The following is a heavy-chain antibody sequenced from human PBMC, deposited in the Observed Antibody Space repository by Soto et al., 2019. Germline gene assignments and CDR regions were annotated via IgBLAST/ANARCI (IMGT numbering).Heavy chain of an antibody. CDR3: AKSSRDGYNFDY. D-gene: IGHD5-12*01. V-gene: IGHV3-23*01. CDR1: GFTFSSYA. CDR2: ISGSGGST. Sequence: GGSLRLSCAASGFTFSSYAMSWVRQAPGKGLEWVSAISGSGGSTYYADSVKGRFTISRDNSKNTLYLQMNSLRAEDPAVYYCAKSSRDGYNFDYWGQGTLVTVSS. J-gene: IGHJ4*02.